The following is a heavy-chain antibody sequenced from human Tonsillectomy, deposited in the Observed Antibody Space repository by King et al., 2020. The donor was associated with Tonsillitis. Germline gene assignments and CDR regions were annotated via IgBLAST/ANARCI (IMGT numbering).Heavy chain of an antibody. CDR3: ARDEGERGYSYGYFDS. J-gene: IGHJ5*01. CDR1: VDSINSFY. Sequence: QLQESGPGLVKPSETLSLTCTVSVDSINSFYCSLIRQPPGRGLEWIGFIYSTGTTNYNPSLKSRVTISLDTSKNQFSLRLSSLTAADTAVYYCARDEGERGYSYGYFDSWGQGTLVTVSS. V-gene: IGHV4-59*01. D-gene: IGHD5-18*01. CDR2: IYSTGTT.